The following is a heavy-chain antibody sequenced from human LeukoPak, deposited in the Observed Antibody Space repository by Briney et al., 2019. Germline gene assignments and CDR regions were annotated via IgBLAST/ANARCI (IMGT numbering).Heavy chain of an antibody. CDR1: GFTFSSYG. V-gene: IGHV3-33*01. Sequence: GGSLRLSCAASGFTFSSYGMHWVRQAPGKGLEWVAVIWYDGSNKYYADSVKGRFTISRDNSKNTLYLQMNSLRAEDTAVCYCARPSAAGPYFDYWGQGTLVTVSS. J-gene: IGHJ4*02. CDR2: IWYDGSNK. D-gene: IGHD6-13*01. CDR3: ARPSAAGPYFDY.